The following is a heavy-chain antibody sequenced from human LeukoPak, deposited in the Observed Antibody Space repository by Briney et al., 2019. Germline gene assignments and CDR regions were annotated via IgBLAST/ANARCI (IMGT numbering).Heavy chain of an antibody. CDR2: IYSGGST. J-gene: IGHJ5*02. CDR1: GFTVSSNY. Sequence: GGSLRLSCAASGFTVSSNYMSWVRQAPGKGLEWVSVIYSGGSTYYADSVKGRFTISRDNSKNTLCLQMNSLRAEDTAVYYCARGGDFDRARWFDPWGQGILVTVSS. CDR3: ARGGDFDRARWFDP. V-gene: IGHV3-53*01. D-gene: IGHD3-9*01.